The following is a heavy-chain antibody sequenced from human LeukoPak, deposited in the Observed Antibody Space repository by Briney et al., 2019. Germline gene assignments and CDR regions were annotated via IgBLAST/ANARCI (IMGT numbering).Heavy chain of an antibody. D-gene: IGHD4-17*01. Sequence: SGTLSLTCAVSGGSISSSNWWSWVRQPPGKGLEWIGEIYHSGSTNYNPSLKSRVTISVDKSKNQFSLKLSSVTAADTAVYYCARWGPMTTVPQGSAFDIWGQGTMVTVPS. CDR3: ARWGPMTTVPQGSAFDI. J-gene: IGHJ3*02. V-gene: IGHV4-4*02. CDR1: GGSISSSNW. CDR2: IYHSGST.